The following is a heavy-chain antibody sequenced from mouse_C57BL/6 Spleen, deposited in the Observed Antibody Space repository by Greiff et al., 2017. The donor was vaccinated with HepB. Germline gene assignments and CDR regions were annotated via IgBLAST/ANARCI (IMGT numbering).Heavy chain of an antibody. V-gene: IGHV5-6*01. J-gene: IGHJ4*01. Sequence: DVHLVESGGDLVKPGGSLKPSCAASGFTLSSYGMFWVRQTPDKRLEWVATISSGGSYTYYPDSVKGRFTISRDNAKNTLYLQMSSLKSEDTAMYYCARHDGYYVGAMDYWGQGTSVTVSS. CDR3: ARHDGYYVGAMDY. D-gene: IGHD2-3*01. CDR2: ISSGGSYT. CDR1: GFTLSSYG.